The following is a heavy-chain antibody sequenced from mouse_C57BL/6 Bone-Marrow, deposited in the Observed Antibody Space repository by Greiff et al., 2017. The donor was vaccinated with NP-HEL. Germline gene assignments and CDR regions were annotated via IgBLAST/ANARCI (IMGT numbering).Heavy chain of an antibody. CDR1: GFTFSSYG. V-gene: IGHV5-6*01. Sequence: DVQLQESGGDLVKPGGSLKLSCAASGFTFSSYGMSWVRQTPDKRLEWVATISSGGSYTYYPDSVKGRFTISRDNAKNTLYLQMSSLKSEDTAMYYCARPAFYAMDYWGQGTSVTVSS. CDR3: ARPAFYAMDY. J-gene: IGHJ4*01. CDR2: ISSGGSYT.